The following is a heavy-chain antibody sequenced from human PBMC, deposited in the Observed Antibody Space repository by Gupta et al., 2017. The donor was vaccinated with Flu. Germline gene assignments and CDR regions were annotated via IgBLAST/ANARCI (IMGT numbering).Heavy chain of an antibody. V-gene: IGHV3-11*01. J-gene: IGHJ3*02. CDR1: GFTFSDYY. CDR3: ARDHIVVGATQHAFDI. CDR2: MSSSGSTI. Sequence: QVQLVESGGDLVKPGGSLILSCAASGFTFSDYYRSWLRQAPGKGLEWVSYMSSSGSTIYYADSVKGRFTISRDNAKNSLYLQMNSLRAEDTAVYYCARDHIVVGATQHAFDIWGQGTMVTVSS. D-gene: IGHD1-26*01.